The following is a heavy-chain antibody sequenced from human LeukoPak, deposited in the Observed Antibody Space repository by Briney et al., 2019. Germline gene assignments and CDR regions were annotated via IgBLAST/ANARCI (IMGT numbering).Heavy chain of an antibody. CDR2: ISSSSSYI. Sequence: GGSLRLSCAASGFTFSNYGMNWVRQAPGKGLEWVSSISSSSSYIYYTHSVKGRFTISRDNAKNSLYLQMNSLRAEDTAIYYCARVVTVAWSERRPGYYYMDVWGKGTTVTVSS. V-gene: IGHV3-21*06. CDR3: ARVVTVAWSERRPGYYYMDV. D-gene: IGHD1-1*01. CDR1: GFTFSNYG. J-gene: IGHJ6*03.